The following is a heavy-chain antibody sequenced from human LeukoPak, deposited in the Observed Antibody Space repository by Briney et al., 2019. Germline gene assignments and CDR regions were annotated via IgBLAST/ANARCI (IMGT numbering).Heavy chain of an antibody. CDR3: ARDIEGAVDIRDY. D-gene: IGHD1-26*01. CDR2: INPNSGGT. CDR1: GYTFTGYY. J-gene: IGHJ4*02. V-gene: IGHV1-2*02. Sequence: ASVKVSCKASGYTFTGYYMHWVRQAPGQGLEWMGWINPNSGGTNYAQKFQGRVTMTRDTSISTAYMELSRLRSDDTAVYYCARDIEGAVDIRDYWGQGTLVTVSS.